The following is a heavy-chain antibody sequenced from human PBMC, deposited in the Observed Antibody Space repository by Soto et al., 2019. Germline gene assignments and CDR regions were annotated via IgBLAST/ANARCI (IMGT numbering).Heavy chain of an antibody. CDR3: TRVATYFEDY. CDR1: GFTLGDYA. Sequence: PGGSLRLSCTASGFTLGDYAMSWFRQAPGKGLEWVGFIRSKAYGGTTEYAASVKGRFTISRDDSKSIAYLQMNSLKTEDTAVYYCTRVATYFEDYWGQGTLVTVSS. CDR2: IRSKAYGGTT. D-gene: IGHD3-9*01. V-gene: IGHV3-49*03. J-gene: IGHJ4*02.